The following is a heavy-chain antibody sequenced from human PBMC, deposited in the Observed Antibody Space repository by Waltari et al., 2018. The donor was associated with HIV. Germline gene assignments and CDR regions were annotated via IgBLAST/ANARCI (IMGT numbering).Heavy chain of an antibody. CDR2: IYSGGST. J-gene: IGHJ4*02. CDR3: ARDPEMATKWGY. Sequence: EVQLVESGGGLIQPGGSLRLSCAASGLTVSSNYMNWARQAPGKGVVWGSVIYSGGSTYYADSVKGRFTISRDNSNNTLYLQMNSLRAEDTAVYYCARDPEMATKWGYWGQGTLVTVSS. D-gene: IGHD5-12*01. V-gene: IGHV3-53*01. CDR1: GLTVSSNY.